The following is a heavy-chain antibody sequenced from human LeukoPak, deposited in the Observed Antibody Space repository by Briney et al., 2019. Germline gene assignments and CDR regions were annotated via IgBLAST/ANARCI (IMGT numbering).Heavy chain of an antibody. CDR2: IYYSGDT. CDR1: GGSISSSTYY. CDR3: VRTNGGLFRLDGFDI. D-gene: IGHD2-8*01. J-gene: IGHJ3*02. V-gene: IGHV4-39*01. Sequence: PSETLSLTCSVSGGSISSSTYYLGWIRQPPGKGLEWIGSIYYSGDTYYNPSLKSRVTISVDTSKNQFSLKLTSVTAADTAVYYCVRTNGGLFRLDGFDIWGQGTMVIVSS.